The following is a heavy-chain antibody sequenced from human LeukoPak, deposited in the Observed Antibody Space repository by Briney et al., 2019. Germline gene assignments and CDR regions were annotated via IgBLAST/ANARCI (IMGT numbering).Heavy chain of an antibody. Sequence: GRSLRLSCAASGFTFSSSGMHWVRQAPGKGLEWVAVISYDGSNKYYADSVKGRFTFSRDNSKNTLYLQMNSLRAEDTAGYYCAKEYCSNSVCHSLDYWGQGTLVTVSS. J-gene: IGHJ4*02. CDR2: ISYDGSNK. CDR3: AKEYCSNSVCHSLDY. CDR1: GFTFSSSG. D-gene: IGHD2-8*01. V-gene: IGHV3-30*18.